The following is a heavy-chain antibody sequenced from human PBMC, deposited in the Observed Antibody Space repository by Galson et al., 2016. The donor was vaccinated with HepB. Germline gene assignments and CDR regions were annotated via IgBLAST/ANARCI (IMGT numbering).Heavy chain of an antibody. CDR3: ARRNQRGYSGYDAGYYYYGLDV. CDR1: GFTFSDYY. Sequence: SLRLSCAASGFTFSDYYMSWIRQAPGKGLEWVSYISSSSRYTNHADSVEGRFTISRDNAKNSLFLQMNSLRVEDTAVYYCARRNQRGYSGYDAGYYYYGLDVWGQGTTVTVSS. V-gene: IGHV3-11*06. D-gene: IGHD5-12*01. CDR2: ISSSSRYT. J-gene: IGHJ6*02.